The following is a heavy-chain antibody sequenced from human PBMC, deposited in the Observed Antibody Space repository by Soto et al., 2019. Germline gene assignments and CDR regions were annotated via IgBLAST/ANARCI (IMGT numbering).Heavy chain of an antibody. Sequence: GGSLRLSCAASGFTFSSYAMSLVRQSPGKGLECVAAISVSGGSTYYADSVKGRFTISRDNYKNTLYLQMNSLRPEDTAVYYCESGGSYGDYVFDCWGKGTTLTASS. CDR1: GFTFSSYA. D-gene: IGHD4-17*01. CDR3: ESGGSYGDYVFDC. V-gene: IGHV3-23*01. J-gene: IGHJ4*02. CDR2: ISVSGGST.